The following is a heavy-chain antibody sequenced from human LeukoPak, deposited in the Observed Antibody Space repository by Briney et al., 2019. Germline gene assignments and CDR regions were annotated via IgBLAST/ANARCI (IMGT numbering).Heavy chain of an antibody. Sequence: SETLSLTCAVYGGSFSGYYWSWIRQPPGKGLEWIGEINHSGSTNYNPSLKSRVTISVDTSKNQFSLKLSSVTAADTAVYYCARVGSWYKYNWFVPWGQGTLVTVSS. V-gene: IGHV4-34*01. CDR3: ARVGSWYKYNWFVP. D-gene: IGHD6-13*01. CDR1: GGSFSGYY. J-gene: IGHJ5*02. CDR2: INHSGST.